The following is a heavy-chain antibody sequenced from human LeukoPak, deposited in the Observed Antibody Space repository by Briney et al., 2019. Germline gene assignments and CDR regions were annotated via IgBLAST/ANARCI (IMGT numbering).Heavy chain of an antibody. J-gene: IGHJ4*02. D-gene: IGHD3-22*01. Sequence: GGSLRLYCTASGYTFGDYVMSWVRQAPGKGLEWAGFIRSKAYGGITEYAASVKGRFSISRDDSKSIAYLQMKSLKTEDTAVYYCTRASLGNYDSSGYLENYFDYWGQGTLVTVSS. CDR1: GYTFGDYV. CDR2: IRSKAYGGIT. CDR3: TRASLGNYDSSGYLENYFDY. V-gene: IGHV3-49*04.